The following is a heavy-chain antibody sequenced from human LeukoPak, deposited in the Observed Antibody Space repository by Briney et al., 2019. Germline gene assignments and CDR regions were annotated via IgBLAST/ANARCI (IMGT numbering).Heavy chain of an antibody. Sequence: ASVKVSCKASGYTFTGYYMHWVRQAPGQGLEWMGWINRNSGGTNYAQKFQGRVTMTRDTSISTAYMELSRLRSDDTAVYYCARVSRYCSSTSCRILDYWGQGTLVTVSS. D-gene: IGHD2-2*01. CDR1: GYTFTGYY. V-gene: IGHV1-2*02. CDR2: INRNSGGT. J-gene: IGHJ4*02. CDR3: ARVSRYCSSTSCRILDY.